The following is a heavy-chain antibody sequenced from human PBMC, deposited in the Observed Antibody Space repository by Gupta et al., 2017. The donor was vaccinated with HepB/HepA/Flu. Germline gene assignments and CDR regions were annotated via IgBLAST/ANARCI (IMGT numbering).Heavy chain of an antibody. J-gene: IGHJ6*03. CDR2: IIPIFGTA. CDR1: GGTFSSYA. CDR3: ARLQAGTPDKWDYYMDV. Sequence: VKVSCKASGGTFSSYAISWVRQAPGQGLEWMGGIIPIFGTANYAQKFQGRVTITADKSTSTAYMELSSLRSEDTAVYYCARLQAGTPDKWDYYMDVWGKGTTVTVSS. V-gene: IGHV1-69*06. D-gene: IGHD1-1*01.